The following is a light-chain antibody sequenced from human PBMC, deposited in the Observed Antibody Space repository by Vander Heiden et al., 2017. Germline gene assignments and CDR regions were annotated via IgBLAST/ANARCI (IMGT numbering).Light chain of an antibody. J-gene: IGKJ2*01. V-gene: IGKV1-5*03. Sequence: DIQMTQSPSTLSASVGDRVTITCRASQSISSWLAWYQQKPGKASKLLIYKASSLESGVPSRFSGSGSGTEFTLTISSLQPDDFATYYCQQDNSYPYTFGQGTKLEIK. CDR1: QSISSW. CDR2: KAS. CDR3: QQDNSYPYT.